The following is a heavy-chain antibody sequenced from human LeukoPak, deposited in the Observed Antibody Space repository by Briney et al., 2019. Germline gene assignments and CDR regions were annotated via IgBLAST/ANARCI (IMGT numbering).Heavy chain of an antibody. CDR3: ARSRDNWFDP. V-gene: IGHV4-59*12. J-gene: IGHJ5*02. CDR2: IYYSGRT. CDR1: GASITTYY. Sequence: SETLSFTCTVSGASITTYYWGWIRQPPGKGLEWIGNIYYSGRTYYNPSLKSRVTISADTSKNHFSLRVTSVTAADTAVYYCARSRDNWFDPWGQGTLVTVSS.